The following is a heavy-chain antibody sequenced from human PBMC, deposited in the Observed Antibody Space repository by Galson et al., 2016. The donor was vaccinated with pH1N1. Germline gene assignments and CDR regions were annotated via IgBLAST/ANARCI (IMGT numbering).Heavy chain of an antibody. CDR1: GFTFKNYV. CDR2: ISAGGDDT. CDR3: AKGGAIGPNYNDGEVSS. D-gene: IGHD5-18*01. J-gene: IGHJ5*02. Sequence: SLRLSCAASGFTFKNYVMSWVRQGPGKGLDWVSGISAGGDDTFYAHAVRGRFTISRDNSKKTLYLQMNSLTAVDTAIYYCAKGGAIGPNYNDGEVSSWGQGALVTVSS. V-gene: IGHV3-23*01.